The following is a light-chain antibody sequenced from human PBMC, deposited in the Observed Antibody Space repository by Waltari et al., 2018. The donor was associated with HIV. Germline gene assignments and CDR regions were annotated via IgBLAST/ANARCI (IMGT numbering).Light chain of an antibody. Sequence: SYDLTQTPSVSVSPGQTARINCSRGALPKKYSSWYRPKAGQAPMLLIFKDIERPSGIPERISGSGSGTGVTLTISDVQAEDEGDYFCQSTDYDGTWVFGGGTKLTVL. J-gene: IGLJ3*02. CDR3: QSTDYDGTWV. CDR2: KDI. V-gene: IGLV3-25*03. CDR1: ALPKKY.